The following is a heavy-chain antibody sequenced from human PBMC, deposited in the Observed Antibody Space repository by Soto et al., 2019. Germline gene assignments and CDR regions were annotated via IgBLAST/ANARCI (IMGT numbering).Heavy chain of an antibody. Sequence: EVQLVESGGGLVQPGGSLRLSCAASGFTFSSYNMNWVRQAPGKWLEWVSYISSSSDTIYYADSVKGRFTISRDDAKNSLCLQMNSLRVEDTAVYYCVRGGDYSDRRRGPLHYWGQGSLVTVCS. CDR1: GFTFSSYN. J-gene: IGHJ4*02. D-gene: IGHD4-17*01. V-gene: IGHV3-48*01. CDR2: ISSSSDTI. CDR3: VRGGDYSDRRRGPLHY.